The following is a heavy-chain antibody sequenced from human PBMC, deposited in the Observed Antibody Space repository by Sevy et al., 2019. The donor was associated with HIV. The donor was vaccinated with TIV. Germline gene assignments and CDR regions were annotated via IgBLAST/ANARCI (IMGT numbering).Heavy chain of an antibody. CDR1: GFTFGDYA. D-gene: IGHD3-3*01. V-gene: IGHV3-49*03. J-gene: IGHJ6*02. CDR2: IKSKTYGGTT. Sequence: GGSLRLSCTASGFTFGDYAMSWLRQAPGKGLEWVGFIKSKTYGGTTEYAASVKGRFTISRDNSKSIDYLQMNSLKTEDTALYYCSRVQGTISPYNYFGMAVWGQGTTVTVSS. CDR3: SRVQGTISPYNYFGMAV.